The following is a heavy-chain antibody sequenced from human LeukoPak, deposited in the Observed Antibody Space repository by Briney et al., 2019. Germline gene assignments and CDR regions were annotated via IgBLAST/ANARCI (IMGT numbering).Heavy chain of an antibody. D-gene: IGHD1-26*01. CDR1: GFTFSDPY. Sequence: PGGSLRLSCEASGFTFSDPYMSWIRQAPGKGLECLSCISGSGTDINYADSVRGRFTISRDNAKNLLYLQMNDLRVEDTAVYYCARSSRVGANYYYYYMDVWGKGTTVTVSS. J-gene: IGHJ6*03. V-gene: IGHV3-11*04. CDR2: ISGSGTDI. CDR3: ARSSRVGANYYYYYMDV.